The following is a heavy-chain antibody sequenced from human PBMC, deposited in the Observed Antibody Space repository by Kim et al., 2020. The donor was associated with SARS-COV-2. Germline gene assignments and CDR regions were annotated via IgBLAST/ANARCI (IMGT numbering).Heavy chain of an antibody. Sequence: ASVKVSCKASGYTFTGYYMHWVRQAPGQGLEWMGRINPNSGGTNYAQKFQGRVTMTRDTSISTAYMELSRLRSDDTAVYYCYVLRFLEWPSSDYYYGMDVWGQGTTVTVSS. CDR3: YVLRFLEWPSSDYYYGMDV. V-gene: IGHV1-2*06. CDR2: INPNSGGT. D-gene: IGHD3-3*01. J-gene: IGHJ6*02. CDR1: GYTFTGYY.